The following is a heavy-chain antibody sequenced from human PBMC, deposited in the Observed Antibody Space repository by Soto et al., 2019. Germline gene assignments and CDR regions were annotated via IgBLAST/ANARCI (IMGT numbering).Heavy chain of an antibody. Sequence: QVQLVQSGAEVKKPGSSVKVSCKASGGTFSSYAISWVRQAPGQGLEWMGGIIPIFGTANYAQKFQGRVTITADESTSTAYMELSSLRSEDTAVYYCARDNCSGGSCYSEGNYYGMDVWGQGTTVTVSS. CDR2: IIPIFGTA. V-gene: IGHV1-69*01. D-gene: IGHD2-15*01. J-gene: IGHJ6*02. CDR1: GGTFSSYA. CDR3: ARDNCSGGSCYSEGNYYGMDV.